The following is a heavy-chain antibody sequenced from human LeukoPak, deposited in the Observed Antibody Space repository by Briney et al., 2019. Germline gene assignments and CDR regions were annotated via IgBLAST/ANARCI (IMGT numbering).Heavy chain of an antibody. Sequence: SETLSLTCAVYGGSFSGYYWSRIRQPPGKGLEWIGYIYYSGNTNYNPSVKSRVTISVDTSKNRFSLKLSSMTAADTAMYYCARTVRPGVNYYYYYMDVWGRGTTVTVSS. CDR2: IYYSGNT. CDR3: ARTVRPGVNYYYYYMDV. J-gene: IGHJ6*03. V-gene: IGHV4-59*01. D-gene: IGHD6-6*01. CDR1: GGSFSGYY.